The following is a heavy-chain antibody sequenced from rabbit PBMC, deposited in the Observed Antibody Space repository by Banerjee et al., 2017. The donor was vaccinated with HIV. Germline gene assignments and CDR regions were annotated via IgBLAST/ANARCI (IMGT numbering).Heavy chain of an antibody. CDR1: GFDFSSYG. Sequence: EQLVESGGGLVQPGGSLKLSCKASGFDFSSYGVSWVRQAPGKGLEWIGYITYGGSALYASWAKGRFTISRTSTTVDLQMTSLTAADTATYFCARDPGNAYHNLWGPGTLVTVS. V-gene: IGHV1S21*01. D-gene: IGHD6-1*01. CDR2: ITYGGSA. CDR3: ARDPGNAYHNL. J-gene: IGHJ4*01.